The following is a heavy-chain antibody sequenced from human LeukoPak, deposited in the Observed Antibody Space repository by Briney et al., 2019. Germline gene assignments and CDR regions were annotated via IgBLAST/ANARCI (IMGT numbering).Heavy chain of an antibody. V-gene: IGHV1-24*01. CDR2: FDPEDGET. J-gene: IGHJ4*02. Sequence: ASVTVSCKVSGYTRTELSMHWVRQAPGKGLGWMGGFDPEDGETIYAQKFQGRVTMTEDTSTDTAYMELSSLRAEETAVYYCATGPRYFDLVPPDYWGQATLVTVSS. D-gene: IGHD3-9*01. CDR1: GYTRTELS. CDR3: ATGPRYFDLVPPDY.